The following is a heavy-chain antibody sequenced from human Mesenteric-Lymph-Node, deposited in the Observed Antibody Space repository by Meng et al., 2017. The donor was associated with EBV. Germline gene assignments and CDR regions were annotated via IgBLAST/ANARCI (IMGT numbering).Heavy chain of an antibody. J-gene: IGHJ4*02. CDR2: ISPYSGYT. Sequence: QVYLGESAVDVKKPGASVKVPCKASGYTFTSYFITWVRQAPGQGLEWMGWISPYSGYTDYPQRLQDRVTMTTDTSTSTAYMELRSLRSDDTAVYYCARKNDYGGNFYYFDYWGQGTLVTVSS. D-gene: IGHD4-23*01. CDR3: ARKNDYGGNFYYFDY. CDR1: GYTFTSYF. V-gene: IGHV1-18*01.